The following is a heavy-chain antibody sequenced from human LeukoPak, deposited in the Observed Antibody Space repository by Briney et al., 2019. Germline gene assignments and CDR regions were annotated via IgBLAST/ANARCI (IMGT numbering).Heavy chain of an antibody. D-gene: IGHD6-19*01. V-gene: IGHV1-2*02. J-gene: IGHJ6*03. CDR1: GYTFTSYD. CDR2: INPNSGGT. CDR3: ARVLIHFPNSGWNPWAYYYMDV. Sequence: GASVKVSCKASGYTFTSYDINWVRQATGQGLEWMGWINPNSGGTNYAQKFQGRVTMTRDTSISTAYMELSRLRSDDTAVYYCARVLIHFPNSGWNPWAYYYMDVWGKGTTVTVSS.